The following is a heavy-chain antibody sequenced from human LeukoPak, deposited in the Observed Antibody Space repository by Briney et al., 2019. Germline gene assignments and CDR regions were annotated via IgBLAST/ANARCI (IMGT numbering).Heavy chain of an antibody. CDR1: GFTFSSYG. Sequence: GGSLRLSCAASGFTFSSYGMHWVRQAPGKGLEWVAVISYDGSNKYYADSVKGRFTISRDNSKNTLYLQMNSLRAEDTAVYYRAKDYGDQSYYYYGMDVWGQGTTVTVSS. J-gene: IGHJ6*02. D-gene: IGHD4-17*01. V-gene: IGHV3-30*18. CDR2: ISYDGSNK. CDR3: AKDYGDQSYYYYGMDV.